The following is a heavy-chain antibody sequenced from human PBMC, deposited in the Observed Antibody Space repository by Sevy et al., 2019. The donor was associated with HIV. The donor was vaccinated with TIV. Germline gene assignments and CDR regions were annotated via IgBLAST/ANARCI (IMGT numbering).Heavy chain of an antibody. CDR2: INSDSGVT. D-gene: IGHD4-17*01. Sequence: ASVKVSCKASGYIFTDYYIHWVRQAPGQGLEWMAWINSDSGVTNYAQRFQGEVTVTRDTSLSTAYLELSRLKSNDTAIYYCARLTTKTTSVVYGMDVWGQGTTVTVSS. CDR1: GYIFTDYY. J-gene: IGHJ6*02. V-gene: IGHV1-2*02. CDR3: ARLTTKTTSVVYGMDV.